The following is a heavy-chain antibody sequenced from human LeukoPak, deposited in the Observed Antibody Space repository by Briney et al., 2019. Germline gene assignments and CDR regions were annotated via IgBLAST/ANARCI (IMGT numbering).Heavy chain of an antibody. J-gene: IGHJ4*02. CDR3: AKDPYYDFPRQGYFDY. V-gene: IGHV3-23*01. CDR1: GFTFSSYA. CDR2: ISGSGGST. D-gene: IGHD3-3*01. Sequence: GGSLRLSCAASGFTFSSYAMSWVRQAPGKGLEWVSAISGSGGSTYYADSVKGRFTISRDNSKNTLYLQMNSLRAEDTAVYYYAKDPYYDFPRQGYFDYWGQGTLVTVSS.